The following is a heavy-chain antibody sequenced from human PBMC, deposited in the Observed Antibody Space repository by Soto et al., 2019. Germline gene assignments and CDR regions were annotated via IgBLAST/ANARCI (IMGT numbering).Heavy chain of an antibody. CDR1: GGSISSYY. D-gene: IGHD1-26*01. J-gene: IGHJ4*02. V-gene: IGHV4-59*01. Sequence: SETLSLTCTVSGGSISSYYWTWIRQPPGKGLEWIGFISYGGSTSYNPSLKSRVTISVDTSKNQFSLKMSSVTAADTAVYYCARYSGTYYVYWGQGTLVTVSS. CDR2: ISYGGST. CDR3: ARYSGTYYVY.